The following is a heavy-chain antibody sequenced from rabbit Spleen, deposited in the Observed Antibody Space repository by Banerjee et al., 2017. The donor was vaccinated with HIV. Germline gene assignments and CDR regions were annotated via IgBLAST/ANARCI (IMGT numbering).Heavy chain of an antibody. J-gene: IGHJ4*01. CDR2: IYTGNRKT. Sequence: QQLVESGGGLVKPGASLTLTCTASGFSFSSDYDMCWVRQARGKGLEWIGCIYTGNRKTYYAGWAKGRFTISKASSTTVTLQMTSLTAADTATYFCARDSGSNAYIDVYFNLWAQAPWSPS. CDR1: GFSFSSDYD. V-gene: IGHV1S40*01. CDR3: ARDSGSNAYIDVYFNL. D-gene: IGHD4-2*01.